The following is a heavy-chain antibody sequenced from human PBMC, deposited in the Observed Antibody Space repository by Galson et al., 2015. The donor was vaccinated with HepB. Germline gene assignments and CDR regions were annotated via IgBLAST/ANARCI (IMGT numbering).Heavy chain of an antibody. CDR3: AREYYYGSGSPPNRFDP. V-gene: IGHV1-69*06. Sequence: SVKVSCKASGGTFSSYAISWVRQAPGQGLEWMGGIIPIFGTANYAQKFQGRVTITAGKSTSTAYMELSSLRSEDTAVYYCAREYYYGSGSPPNRFDPWGQGTLVTVSS. CDR2: IIPIFGTA. J-gene: IGHJ5*02. CDR1: GGTFSSYA. D-gene: IGHD3-10*01.